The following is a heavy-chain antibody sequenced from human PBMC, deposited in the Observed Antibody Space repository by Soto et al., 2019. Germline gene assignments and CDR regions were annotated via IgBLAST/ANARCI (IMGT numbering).Heavy chain of an antibody. CDR1: GFTFRTYD. CDR2: IDTAGHT. Sequence: PGGSLRLSCVASGFTFRTYDMHWVRQPTGKGLEWISTIDTAGHTYYLGSVKGRFTVSRENAENSLYLQMNSLGAGDTAVYYCARERYYGLGSYSYYYGMDVWGQGTPVTVSS. J-gene: IGHJ6*02. CDR3: ARERYYGLGSYSYYYGMDV. V-gene: IGHV3-13*01. D-gene: IGHD3-10*01.